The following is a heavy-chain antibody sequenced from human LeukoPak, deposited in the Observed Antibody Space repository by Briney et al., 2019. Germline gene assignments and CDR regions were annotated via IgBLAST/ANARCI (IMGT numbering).Heavy chain of an antibody. V-gene: IGHV4-59*01. CDR2: IFDIGSI. Sequence: SETLSLTCAVSGGSISDDSWTWIRQPPGKGLDWIGSIFDIGSITYNPSLRSRLTISVETSKNQISLKLSSVTAADTAVYFCARAASGDRYSGYAKDRYYFDRWGQGTLVTVSS. D-gene: IGHD5-12*01. J-gene: IGHJ4*02. CDR3: ARAASGDRYSGYAKDRYYFDR. CDR1: GGSISDDS.